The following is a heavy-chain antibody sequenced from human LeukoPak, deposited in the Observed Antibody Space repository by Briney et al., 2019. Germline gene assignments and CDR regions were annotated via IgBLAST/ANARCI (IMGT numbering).Heavy chain of an antibody. V-gene: IGHV4-61*02. Sequence: SETLSLTCTVSGGSITSGTYYWSWIRQPAGKGLEWIGRIFSTGSTNYNPSLKSRVAISLDTSKNQFSLKLSSVIAADTAVYYCAREMGHGSILGLITITRGAFDIWGQGTTVIVSS. CDR3: AREMGHGSILGLITITRGAFDI. CDR2: IFSTGST. D-gene: IGHD3/OR15-3a*01. CDR1: GGSITSGTYY. J-gene: IGHJ3*02.